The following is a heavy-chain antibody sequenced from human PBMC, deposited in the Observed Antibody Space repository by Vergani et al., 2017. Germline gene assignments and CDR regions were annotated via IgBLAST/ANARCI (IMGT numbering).Heavy chain of an antibody. CDR3: AKHFRGWGIDY. CDR1: GFTLRNYY. D-gene: IGHD3-16*01. Sequence: QVQLVESGGGVVQRGGSLRLSCATSGFTLRNYYMQWIRQGPGKGLEFVAFIQFDGSNQYYADSVKGRFTLSRDFSKNTLYLQMNSLRTDDTATYYCAKHFRGWGIDYWGQGTQVIVSS. CDR2: IQFDGSNQ. J-gene: IGHJ4*02. V-gene: IGHV3-30*02.